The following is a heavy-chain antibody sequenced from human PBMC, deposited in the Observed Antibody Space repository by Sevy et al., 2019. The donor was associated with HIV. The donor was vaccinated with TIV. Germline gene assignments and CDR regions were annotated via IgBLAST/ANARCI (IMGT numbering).Heavy chain of an antibody. CDR2: ISSSSSYI. Sequence: GGSLRLSCAASGFTFSSYSMNWVRQAPGKGLEWVSSISSSSSYIYYADSGKGRFTISRDNAKNSLYLQMNSLRAEDTAVYYCARAYTSFSSGWYKDYYGMDVWGQGTTVTVSS. CDR1: GFTFSSYS. D-gene: IGHD6-19*01. V-gene: IGHV3-21*01. J-gene: IGHJ6*02. CDR3: ARAYTSFSSGWYKDYYGMDV.